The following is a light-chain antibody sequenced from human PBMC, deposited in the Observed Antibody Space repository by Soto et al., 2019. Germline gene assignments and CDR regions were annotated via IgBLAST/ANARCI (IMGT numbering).Light chain of an antibody. CDR3: SSYTSTTTVI. J-gene: IGLJ2*01. CDR1: SSDVGGYNY. V-gene: IGLV2-14*01. Sequence: QSALTQPASVSGSPGQSIAISCTRTSSDVGGYNYVSWYRQHAGKAPKLMIYGVSYRPSGISNRFSGSKSGNTASLTISGLQTEDEADYYCSSYTSTTTVIFGGGTKLTVL. CDR2: GVS.